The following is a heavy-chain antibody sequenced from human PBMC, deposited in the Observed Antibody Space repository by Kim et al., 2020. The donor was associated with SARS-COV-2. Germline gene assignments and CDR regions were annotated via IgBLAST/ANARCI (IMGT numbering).Heavy chain of an antibody. D-gene: IGHD1-26*01. CDR2: IIRMFNSR. V-gene: IGHV1-69*13. CDR3: ARGETKGSTMALGL. CDR1: GGTFNNYA. Sequence: SVKVSCKASGGTFNNYAITWVRQAPGHGLEWMGNIIRMFNSRNYAEKFQGRVTFTVDESTSTASMEMSSLRYEDTAVYYCARGETKGSTMALGLWGPGTLVTVSS. J-gene: IGHJ5*02.